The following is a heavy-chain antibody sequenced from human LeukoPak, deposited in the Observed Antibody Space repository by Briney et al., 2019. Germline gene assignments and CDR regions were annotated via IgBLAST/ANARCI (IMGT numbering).Heavy chain of an antibody. CDR1: GLTFSRFC. Sequence: GRSLPPSRAVAGLTFSRFCTNWARQPPGDWRDWVASISHDGNREHYADAEKGRFTISRDNSRNTVYLQMDSLRGEDTAVYYCVKDRRTEAYGLEVWGEGTTVTAS. CDR2: ISHDGNRE. V-gene: IGHV3-30*18. J-gene: IGHJ6*02. CDR3: VKDRRTEAYGLEV.